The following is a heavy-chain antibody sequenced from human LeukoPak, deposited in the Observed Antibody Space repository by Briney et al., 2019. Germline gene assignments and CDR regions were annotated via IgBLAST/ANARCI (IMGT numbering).Heavy chain of an antibody. Sequence: SETLSLTCAVSGGSISSSNWWSWVRQPPGKGLEWIGEINHSGSTNYNPSLNSRVTISRDTSKNQFSLKLRSVTAADTAVYYCARLESWGQGTLVTVSS. V-gene: IGHV4-4*02. CDR2: INHSGST. J-gene: IGHJ5*02. CDR1: GGSISSSNW. D-gene: IGHD2/OR15-2a*01. CDR3: ARLES.